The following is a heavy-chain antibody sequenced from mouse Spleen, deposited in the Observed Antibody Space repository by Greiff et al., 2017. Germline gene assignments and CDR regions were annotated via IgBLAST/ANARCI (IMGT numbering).Heavy chain of an antibody. Sequence: QVQLKESGPGLVAPSQSLSITCTVSGFSLTSYGVDWVRQSPGKGLEWLGVIWGGGSTNYNSALKSRLSISKDNSKSQVFLKMNSLQTDDTAMYYCARVMITWYAMDYWGQGTSVTVSS. J-gene: IGHJ4*01. CDR3: ARVMITWYAMDY. V-gene: IGHV2-6*01. CDR1: GFSLTSYG. CDR2: IWGGGST. D-gene: IGHD2-4*01.